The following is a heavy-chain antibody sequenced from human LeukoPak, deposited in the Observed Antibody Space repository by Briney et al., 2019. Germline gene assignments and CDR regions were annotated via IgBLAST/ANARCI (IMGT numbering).Heavy chain of an antibody. CDR2: INPNSGGT. J-gene: IGHJ4*02. V-gene: IGHV1-2*02. CDR1: GYTFTGYY. D-gene: IGHD2-15*01. CDR3: ARVDRGYCSGGSCQDY. Sequence: GASVKVSCKASGYTFTGYYMHWVRQGPGQGLEWMGWINPNSGGTNYAQKFQGRVTMTRDTSISTAYMELSRLRSDDTAVYYCARVDRGYCSGGSCQDYWGQGTLVTVSS.